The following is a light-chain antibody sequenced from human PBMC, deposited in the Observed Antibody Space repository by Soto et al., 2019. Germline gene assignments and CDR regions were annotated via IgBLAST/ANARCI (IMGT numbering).Light chain of an antibody. V-gene: IGKV1-9*01. Sequence: IQLTQSPSSLSASVGDRVSITCRASQGINSYLAWYQQKPGKAPKLLIYGASTLQSGVPSRFSGSGSGTEFTLTINSLQPEDVATYYCQKYDSAPWTFGQGTKVDIK. J-gene: IGKJ1*01. CDR3: QKYDSAPWT. CDR2: GAS. CDR1: QGINSY.